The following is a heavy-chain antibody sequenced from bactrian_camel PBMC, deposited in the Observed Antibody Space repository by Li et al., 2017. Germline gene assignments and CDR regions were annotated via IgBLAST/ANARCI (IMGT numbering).Heavy chain of an antibody. V-gene: IGHV3-3*01. J-gene: IGHJ4*01. D-gene: IGHD3*01. CDR2: IYARNGRS. CDR1: GYATSHYC. Sequence: HVQLVESGGGSVQEGQSLKLSCAISGYATSHYCIAWFRLSSGKEREEVAHIYARNGRSDVADSVKGRFTVSHDNAKNTLYLQMNSLKPEDTAIYYCAAAKGLPDLLRGGYLSARSYNYWGRGTQVTVS. CDR3: AAAKGLPDLLRGGYLSARSYNY.